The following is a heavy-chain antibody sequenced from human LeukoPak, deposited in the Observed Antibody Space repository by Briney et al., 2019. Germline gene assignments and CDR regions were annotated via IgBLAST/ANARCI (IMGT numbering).Heavy chain of an antibody. CDR3: AGGGGAAGNFVY. CDR2: IYYSGST. V-gene: IGHV4-31*01. CDR1: GGSISRGGYY. D-gene: IGHD6-13*01. Sequence: PSETLSLTCTVSGGSISRGGYYWSWIRQHPGKGLEWIGYIYYSGSTYYNPSLKSQVTISVDTSKNQFSLKLSSVTAADTAVYYCAGGGGAAGNFVYWGQGTLVTVSS. J-gene: IGHJ4*02.